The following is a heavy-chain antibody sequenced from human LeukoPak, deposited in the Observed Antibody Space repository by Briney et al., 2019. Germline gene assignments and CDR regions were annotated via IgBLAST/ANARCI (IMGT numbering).Heavy chain of an antibody. J-gene: IGHJ5*02. CDR2: IYYSGST. V-gene: IGHV4-59*04. D-gene: IGHD2-2*01. Sequence: SETLSLTCTVSGGSISSYYWSWIRQPPGKGLEWIGYIYYSGSTYYNPSLKSRVTISVDTSKNQFSLKLSSVTAADTAVYYCARTIVVVPAAKYDSKKGPVYNWFDPWGQGTLVTVSS. CDR1: GGSISSYY. CDR3: ARTIVVVPAAKYDSKKGPVYNWFDP.